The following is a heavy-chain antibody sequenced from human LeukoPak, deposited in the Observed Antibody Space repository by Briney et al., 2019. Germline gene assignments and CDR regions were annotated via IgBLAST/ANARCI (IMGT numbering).Heavy chain of an antibody. CDR2: IYYSGST. CDR3: ARDLSPTVVARFDY. D-gene: IGHD4-23*01. CDR1: GGSISSSSYY. Sequence: SETLSLTCTVSGGSISSSSYYWGWIRQPPGKGLEWIGSIYYSGSTYYNPSLKSRVTISVDTSKNQFSLKLSSVTAADTAVYYCARDLSPTVVARFDYWGQGTLVTVSS. J-gene: IGHJ4*02. V-gene: IGHV4-39*07.